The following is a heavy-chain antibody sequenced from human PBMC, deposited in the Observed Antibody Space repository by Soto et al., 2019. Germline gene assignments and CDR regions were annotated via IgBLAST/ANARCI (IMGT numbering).Heavy chain of an antibody. CDR3: ARASPFYYHDSSGYYYNS. CDR1: GGSISSGGYY. J-gene: IGHJ4*02. CDR2: IYYSGST. D-gene: IGHD3-22*01. Sequence: QVQLQESGPGLVKPSQTLSLTCTVSGGSISSGGYYWSWIRQHPVKGLEWIGYIYYSGSTYYNPSLKTRVTISVDTSKTQFSLKLSSVTAADTAVYYCARASPFYYHDSSGYYYNSWGQGTPVTVSS. V-gene: IGHV4-31*03.